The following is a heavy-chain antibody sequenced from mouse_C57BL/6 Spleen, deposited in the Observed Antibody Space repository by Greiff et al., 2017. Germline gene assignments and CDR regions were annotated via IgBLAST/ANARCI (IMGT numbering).Heavy chain of an antibody. CDR3: ARSDYYGSSYWYFDV. Sequence: QVQLQQPGAELVRPGSSVTLSCKASGYTFTSYWMHWVKQTPIQGLEWIGNIDPSDSETHYNQKFKDKATLTVDKSSSTAYMQLSSLTSEDSAVSYCARSDYYGSSYWYFDVWGTGTTVTVSS. CDR2: IDPSDSET. V-gene: IGHV1-52*01. CDR1: GYTFTSYW. J-gene: IGHJ1*03. D-gene: IGHD1-1*01.